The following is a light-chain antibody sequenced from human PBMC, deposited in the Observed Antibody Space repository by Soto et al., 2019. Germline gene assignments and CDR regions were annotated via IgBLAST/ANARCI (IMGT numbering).Light chain of an antibody. V-gene: IGKV3-20*01. CDR3: QQCGSSPLT. Sequence: EIVLTQSPGTLSLSPGERATLSCRASQSVSSSYLAWYQQKPGQAPRLLIYAASSRATGIPDRFSGSGSGTDFTLTISRLEPEDFAVYYCQQCGSSPLTFGGGTKVEI. CDR1: QSVSSSY. CDR2: AAS. J-gene: IGKJ4*01.